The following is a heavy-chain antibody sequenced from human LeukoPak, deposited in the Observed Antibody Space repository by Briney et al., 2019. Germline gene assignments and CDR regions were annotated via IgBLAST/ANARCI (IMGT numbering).Heavy chain of an antibody. V-gene: IGHV1-2*02. CDR1: GYTFTGYY. J-gene: IGHJ4*02. D-gene: IGHD1-26*01. CDR2: INPNSGGT. Sequence: ASVKVSCKASGYTFTGYYMHWVRQAPGQGHEWMGWINPNSGGTNYAQKFQGRVTMTRDTSISTAYMELSRLRSDDTAVYYCAREVGSYYLSPIDYWGQGTLVTVSS. CDR3: AREVGSYYLSPIDY.